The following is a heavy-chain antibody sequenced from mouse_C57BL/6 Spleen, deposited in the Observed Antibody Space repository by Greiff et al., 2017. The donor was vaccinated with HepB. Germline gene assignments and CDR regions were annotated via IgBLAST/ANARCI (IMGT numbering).Heavy chain of an antibody. CDR2: INYDGSST. CDR1: GFTFSDYY. Sequence: EVQRVESEGGLVQPGSSMKLSCTASGFTFSDYYMAWVRQVPEKGLEWVANINYDGSSTYYLDSLKSRFIISRDNAKNILYLQMSSLKSEDTATYYCARDAGYYYGSSPFDYWGQGTTLTVSS. CDR3: ARDAGYYYGSSPFDY. V-gene: IGHV5-16*01. D-gene: IGHD1-1*01. J-gene: IGHJ2*01.